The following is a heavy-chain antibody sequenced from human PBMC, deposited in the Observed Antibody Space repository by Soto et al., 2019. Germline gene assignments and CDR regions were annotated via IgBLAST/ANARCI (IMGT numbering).Heavy chain of an antibody. V-gene: IGHV3-30*18. D-gene: IGHD3-3*01. J-gene: IGHJ4*02. CDR1: GFTFTSYG. CDR3: AKDVPTSTIFGVALHRPDY. CDR2: ISYDAIKT. Sequence: PGGSLRLSCTASGFTFTSYGMHWVRQAPGKGLEWLAVISYDAIKTYYADSVRGRFTISRDNSNNTLFLQMNSLRTEDTSVYYCAKDVPTSTIFGVALHRPDYWGQGTLVTVSS.